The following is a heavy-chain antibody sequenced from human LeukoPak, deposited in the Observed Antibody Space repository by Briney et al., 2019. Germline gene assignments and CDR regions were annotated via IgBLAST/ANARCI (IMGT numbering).Heavy chain of an antibody. V-gene: IGHV3-53*01. D-gene: IGHD3-16*01. J-gene: IGHJ3*02. Sequence: GGSLRLSCAASGFTVSSNFMSWVHQAPGKGLEWVSVIYSAGSTYYADSVKGRFTITRDNSKNTLYLHMNSLRAEDTAVYYCAITRGSGNDAFEIWGQGTMVTVSS. CDR1: GFTVSSNF. CDR2: IYSAGST. CDR3: AITRGSGNDAFEI.